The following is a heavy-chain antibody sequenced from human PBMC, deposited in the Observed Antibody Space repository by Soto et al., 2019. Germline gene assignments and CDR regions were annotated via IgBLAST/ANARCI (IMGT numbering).Heavy chain of an antibody. D-gene: IGHD3-22*01. Sequence: QVQLVQSGAEVKKPGSSVKVSCKASGGTFSSYTISWVRQASGQGLEWMGRIIPILGIANYAQKFQGRVTITADKSTSTAYMELSSLRSEDMAVYYCARESSGDAFDIWGQGTMVTVSS. CDR2: IIPILGIA. V-gene: IGHV1-69*02. CDR1: GGTFSSYT. CDR3: ARESSGDAFDI. J-gene: IGHJ3*02.